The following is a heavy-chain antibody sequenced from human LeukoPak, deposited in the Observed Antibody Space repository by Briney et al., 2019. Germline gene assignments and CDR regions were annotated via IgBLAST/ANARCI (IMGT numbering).Heavy chain of an antibody. J-gene: IGHJ6*04. CDR1: GFTFSRSL. CDR2: IKPDGSEK. D-gene: IGHD2-2*02. CDR3: AREYCSSTTCYTALDV. Sequence: PGGSLRLSCAASGFTFSRSLMTWVRQAPGKGLEWVANIKPDGSEKNYVVSVKGRFTISRDNAKNSLHLQMNSLRAEDTAVYYCAREYCSSTTCYTALDVWGKGTTVTVSS. V-gene: IGHV3-7*01.